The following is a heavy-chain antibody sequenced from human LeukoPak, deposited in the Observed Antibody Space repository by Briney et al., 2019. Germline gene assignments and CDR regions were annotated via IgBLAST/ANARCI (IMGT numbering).Heavy chain of an antibody. CDR1: GFTFSTYS. J-gene: IGHJ4*02. Sequence: GSLRLSCAASGFTFSTYSMNWVRQAPGEGLEWVSSISSSSSHIYYADSVKGRFTISRDNAKNSLYLQMNSLRAEDTAVYYCAREILDYWGQGTLVTVSS. CDR2: ISSSSSHI. V-gene: IGHV3-21*01. CDR3: AREILDY.